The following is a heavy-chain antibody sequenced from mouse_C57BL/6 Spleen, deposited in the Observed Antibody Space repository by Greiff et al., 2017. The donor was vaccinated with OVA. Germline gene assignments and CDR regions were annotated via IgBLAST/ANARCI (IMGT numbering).Heavy chain of an antibody. CDR1: EYEFPSHD. CDR2: INSDGGST. CDR3: ASIITTVVATDWYFDV. D-gene: IGHD1-1*01. V-gene: IGHV5-2*01. Sequence: DVMLVESGGGLVQPGESLKLSCESNEYEFPSHDMSWVRKTPEKRLELVAAINSDGGSTYYPDTMERRFIISRDNTTKTLYLQMSSLRSEDTALYYCASIITTVVATDWYFDVWGTGTTVTVSS. J-gene: IGHJ1*03.